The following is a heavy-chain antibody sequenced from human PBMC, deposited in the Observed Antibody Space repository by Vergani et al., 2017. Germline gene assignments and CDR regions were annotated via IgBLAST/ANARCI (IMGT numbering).Heavy chain of an antibody. Sequence: EVELVPSGPEMRKPGEPLKISCKGSEYSFGNYWIGRVRQRPGKGLEVMGIIYPADSDTRYSPSFQGQVTISADKSISTAFLQWDSLRASDTALYYCARHTTYTDSWGQGTLVTVSS. CDR1: EYSFGNYW. CDR2: IYPADSDT. V-gene: IGHV5-51*01. J-gene: IGHJ4*02. D-gene: IGHD1-1*01. CDR3: ARHTTYTDS.